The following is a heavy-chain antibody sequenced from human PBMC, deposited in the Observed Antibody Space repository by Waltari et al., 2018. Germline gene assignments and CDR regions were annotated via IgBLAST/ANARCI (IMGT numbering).Heavy chain of an antibody. V-gene: IGHV4-4*07. J-gene: IGHJ4*02. D-gene: IGHD3-22*01. CDR1: GDSINNHY. CDR2: IYPSGAT. Sequence: QVQLQESGPGLVKPSETLSLTCTVSGDSINNHYLSWIRQPAGQGLEWMGRIYPSGATHYNPALRSRVTMSLDTSKNQFSLKLTSVTATDTAAYYCASVRTSGYWGFDYWGQGALVTVSS. CDR3: ASVRTSGYWGFDY.